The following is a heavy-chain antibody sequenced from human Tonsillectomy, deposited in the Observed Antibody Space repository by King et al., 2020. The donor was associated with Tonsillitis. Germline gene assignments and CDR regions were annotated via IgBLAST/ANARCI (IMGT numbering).Heavy chain of an antibody. J-gene: IGHJ6*03. D-gene: IGHD4-11*01. CDR3: ARDPPTVTTPYYYYMDV. Sequence: VQLVESGGGVVQPGRSLRLSCAASGFTFSSYAMHWVRQAPGKGLEWVAVISYDGSNKYYADSVKGRFTISRDNSKNTLYLQMNSLRAEDTAVYYCARDPPTVTTPYYYYMDVWGKGTTVTVSS. CDR1: GFTFSSYA. CDR2: ISYDGSNK. V-gene: IGHV3-30-3*01.